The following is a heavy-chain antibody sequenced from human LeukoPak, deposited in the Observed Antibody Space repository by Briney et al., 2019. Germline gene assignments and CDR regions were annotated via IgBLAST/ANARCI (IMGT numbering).Heavy chain of an antibody. Sequence: SETLSLTCSVSGGSISGRRYYWGWIRQPPGRGLEWIGSIHYDGATYYNPSLKSRVTMSVDTSKNQVSLKLRSGTAADTAVYYCASRDMGSSWYEYGMDVWGQGTTVTVSS. CDR2: IHYDGAT. D-gene: IGHD6-13*01. V-gene: IGHV4-39*01. J-gene: IGHJ6*02. CDR1: GGSISGRRYY. CDR3: ASRDMGSSWYEYGMDV.